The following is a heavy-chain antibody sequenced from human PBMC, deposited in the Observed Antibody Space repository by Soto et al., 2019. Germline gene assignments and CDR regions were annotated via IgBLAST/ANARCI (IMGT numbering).Heavy chain of an antibody. J-gene: IGHJ5*02. D-gene: IGHD3-22*01. CDR1: GFTFSDYY. V-gene: IGHV3-11*01. CDR2: ISSGGTTI. Sequence: GSLRLSCAASGFTFSDYYMSWIRQAPRKGLEWVSYISSGGTTIYYADSVKGRFTISGDDAKNSLYLQMNSLRAEDTAVYFCATKGGGYYFGFDPWGQGTLVTVSS. CDR3: ATKGGGYYFGFDP.